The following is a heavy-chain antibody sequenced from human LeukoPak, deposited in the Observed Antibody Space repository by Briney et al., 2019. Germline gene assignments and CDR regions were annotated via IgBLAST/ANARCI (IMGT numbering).Heavy chain of an antibody. CDR3: ARSVVAYHFGMDV. Sequence: SETLSLTCTVSGDSIRSDDSYWAWICQPPGKGLEWLGSITYLGTISSNPSLKSRVTISVDTSKNQFSLKLSSVTAADTAVYFCARSVVAYHFGMDVWGQGTTVTVSS. D-gene: IGHD2-15*01. CDR1: GDSIRSDDSY. V-gene: IGHV4-39*01. CDR2: ITYLGTI. J-gene: IGHJ6*02.